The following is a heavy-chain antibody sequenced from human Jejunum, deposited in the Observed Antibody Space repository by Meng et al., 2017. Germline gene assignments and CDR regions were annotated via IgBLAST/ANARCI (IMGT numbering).Heavy chain of an antibody. CDR1: GFLFDNYP. CDR2: ISYDGNIK. V-gene: IGHV3-30*01. Sequence: GESLKISCAASGFLFDNYPMHWVRQAPGKGPEWVAVISYDGNIKYYADSVKGRFTISRDNSRNSLFLQMHSLRGDDTALYYCAKVLSTALYDPFDIWGQGTMVTVSS. D-gene: IGHD4-17*01. J-gene: IGHJ3*02. CDR3: AKVLSTALYDPFDI.